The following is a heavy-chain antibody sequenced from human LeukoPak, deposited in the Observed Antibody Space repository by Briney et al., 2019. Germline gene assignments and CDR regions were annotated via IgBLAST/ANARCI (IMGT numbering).Heavy chain of an antibody. D-gene: IGHD3-22*01. CDR3: ARGPMPHYYDSSGYHYRGVGYFDY. J-gene: IGHJ4*02. Sequence: SETLSLTCAVSGYSISSGYYWGWIRQPPGKGLEWIGSIYHSRSTYYNPSLKSRVTISVDTSKNQFSLKLSSVTAADTAVYYCARGPMPHYYDSSGYHYRGVGYFDYWGQGTLVTVSS. V-gene: IGHV4-38-2*01. CDR1: GYSISSGYY. CDR2: IYHSRST.